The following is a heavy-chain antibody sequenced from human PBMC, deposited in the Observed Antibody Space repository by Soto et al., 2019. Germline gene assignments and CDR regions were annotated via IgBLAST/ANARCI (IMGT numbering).Heavy chain of an antibody. CDR2: ISGSGGST. CDR1: VFTFSSYA. D-gene: IGHD6-13*01. Sequence: GPLRLSGAASVFTFSSYAMSWVRQAPGKGLEWVSAISGSGGSTYYADSVKGRFTISRDNSKNTLYLQMNSLRAEDTAVYYCAKARIAAAGTNYWGQGTLVTVSS. CDR3: AKARIAAAGTNY. J-gene: IGHJ4*02. V-gene: IGHV3-23*01.